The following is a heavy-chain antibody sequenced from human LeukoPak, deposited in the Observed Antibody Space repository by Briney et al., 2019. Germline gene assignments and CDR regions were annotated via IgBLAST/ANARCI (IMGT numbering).Heavy chain of an antibody. CDR1: GGTFSSYT. D-gene: IGHD2-15*01. CDR3: ARDLEYCSGGSCYNYNWFDP. V-gene: IGHV1-69*04. CDR2: IIPILGIA. J-gene: IGHJ5*02. Sequence: SVKVSCKASGGTFSSYTISWVRQAPGQGLQWMGRIIPILGIANYAQKFQGRVTITADKSTSTAYMELSSLRSEDTAVYYCARDLEYCSGGSCYNYNWFDPWGQGTLVTVSS.